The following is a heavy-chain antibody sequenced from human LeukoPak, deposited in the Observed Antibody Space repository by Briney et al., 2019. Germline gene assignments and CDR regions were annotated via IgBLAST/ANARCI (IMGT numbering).Heavy chain of an antibody. CDR1: GYTFTDYY. D-gene: IGHD1-26*01. J-gene: IGHJ4*02. V-gene: IGHV1-2*02. CDR2: INPDTGGT. Sequence: ASVKVSCKASGYTFTDYYMHWVRQAPGQGLEWMGWINPDTGGTNYAQNFQGRVTMTREASISTAYMELSRLTSDDTAVYYCATTHRGTYYAHFDYWGQGTLVTVSS. CDR3: ATTHRGTYYAHFDY.